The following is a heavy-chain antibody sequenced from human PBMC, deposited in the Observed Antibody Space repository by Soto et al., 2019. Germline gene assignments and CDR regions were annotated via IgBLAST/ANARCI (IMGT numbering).Heavy chain of an antibody. V-gene: IGHV1-69*01. D-gene: IGHD4-17*01. CDR3: ARSADYGGPTDAFDI. Sequence: QVQLVQSGAEVKKPGSSVKVSCKASGGTFSSYAISWVRQAPGQGLEWMGGIIPIFGTANYAQKIQGRVTINAEESTSTAYRELSSRRSEDTAVYYCARSADYGGPTDAFDIWGQGTMVTVSS. CDR2: IIPIFGTA. J-gene: IGHJ3*02. CDR1: GGTFSSYA.